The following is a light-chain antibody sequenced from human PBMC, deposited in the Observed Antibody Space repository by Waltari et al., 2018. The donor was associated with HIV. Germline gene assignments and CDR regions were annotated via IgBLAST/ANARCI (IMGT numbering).Light chain of an antibody. J-gene: IGLJ2*01. CDR1: SSDVGGYNY. Sequence: QSALTQPASVSKSPGQSITISCTGTSSDVGGYNYVSWYQQHPGKAPKLMIYEVSNRPSGVSNRFSGLQAEDEADYYCSSYTSSSTYVVFGGGTKLTVL. CDR3: SSYTSSSTYVV. V-gene: IGLV2-14*01. CDR2: EVS.